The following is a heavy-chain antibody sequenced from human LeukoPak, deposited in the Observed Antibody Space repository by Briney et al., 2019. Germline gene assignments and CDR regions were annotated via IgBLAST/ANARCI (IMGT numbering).Heavy chain of an antibody. D-gene: IGHD3-22*01. J-gene: IGHJ4*02. CDR1: GGSISSSSYY. CDR3: ARQFSSGYLYYFDY. CDR2: IYYSGST. Sequence: PSETLSLTCTVSGGSISSSSYYWGWIRQPPGKGLEWIVSIYYSGSTYYNPSLKSRVTISVDTSKNQFSLKLSSVTAADTAVYYCARQFSSGYLYYFDYWGQGTLVTVSS. V-gene: IGHV4-39*01.